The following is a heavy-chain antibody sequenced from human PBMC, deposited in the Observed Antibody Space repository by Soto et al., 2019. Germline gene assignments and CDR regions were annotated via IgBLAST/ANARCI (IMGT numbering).Heavy chain of an antibody. D-gene: IGHD6-19*01. J-gene: IGHJ6*03. Sequence: QVHLVESGGGVVQPGRSLALSCAASGFTFSRNAMHWVRQAPGKGLEWVAVISNDGNKKNYVDAVKGRFTISRDNSKNRLYLQMNSLRAEDTAVYYCATPTSRAVPYYYCYMDVWGKGTTVSVSS. CDR2: ISNDGNKK. V-gene: IGHV3-30*03. CDR3: ATPTSRAVPYYYCYMDV. CDR1: GFTFSRNA.